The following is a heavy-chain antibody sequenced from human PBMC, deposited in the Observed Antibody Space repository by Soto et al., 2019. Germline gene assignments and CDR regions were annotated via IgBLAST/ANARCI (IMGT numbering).Heavy chain of an antibody. D-gene: IGHD1-1*01. V-gene: IGHV3-23*01. CDR2: ISDRGDTT. CDR1: GFTISSNA. CDR3: AKDKPGTTSFDY. Sequence: PGGSLRLSCAASGFTISSNAMYWVRQAPGKGLEWVSAISDRGDTTHYADSVKGRFTISRGTSKNTLYLQLNALRADDTAVYYCAKDKPGTTSFDYWGQGTLVTVSS. J-gene: IGHJ4*02.